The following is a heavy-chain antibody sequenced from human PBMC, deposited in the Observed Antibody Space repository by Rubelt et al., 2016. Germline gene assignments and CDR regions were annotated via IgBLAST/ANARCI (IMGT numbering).Heavy chain of an antibody. CDR3: AGGVGFATNPYYRGPFDS. J-gene: IGHJ4*02. V-gene: IGHV4-34*02. D-gene: IGHD1-26*01. CDR2: VTHSGDA. Sequence: QAQLQQWGAGLLSPSDTLSLTCAVFTGSFNGYRWSWIRQKSDEGLEWIGEVTHSGDANYNPSLRDRVSISAESSKNQFSLGLTSRTAAATGLYVWAGGVGFATNPYYRGPFDSWGLGTQVTVSS. CDR1: TGSFNGYR.